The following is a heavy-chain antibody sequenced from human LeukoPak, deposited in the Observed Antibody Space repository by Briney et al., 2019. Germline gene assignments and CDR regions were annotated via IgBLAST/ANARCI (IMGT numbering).Heavy chain of an antibody. V-gene: IGHV4-39*07. D-gene: IGHD6-19*01. CDR3: AGPVSSSGWLADY. CDR1: GGSISSGDYY. CDR2: INHSGST. Sequence: SETLSLTCTVSGGSISSGDYYWSWIRQPLGKGLEWIGEINHSGSTNYNPSLKSRVTISVDTSKNQFSLKLSSVTAADTAVYYCAGPVSSSGWLADYWGQGTLVTVSS. J-gene: IGHJ4*02.